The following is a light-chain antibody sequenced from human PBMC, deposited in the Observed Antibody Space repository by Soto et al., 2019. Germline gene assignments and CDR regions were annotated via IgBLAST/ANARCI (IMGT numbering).Light chain of an antibody. Sequence: VMTQSPASLAVSLGERGTINSRSSQSGFCTSRNRRSFVWYQQEPGQAPRLLIYDVSNRATGIPARFSGSGSGTDFTLTISRLEPEDFAVYFWQQFSSSPLTFGGGTKVDIK. CDR1: QSGFCTSRNRRS. CDR3: QQFSSSPLT. J-gene: IGKJ4*01. V-gene: IGKV3-20*01. CDR2: DVS.